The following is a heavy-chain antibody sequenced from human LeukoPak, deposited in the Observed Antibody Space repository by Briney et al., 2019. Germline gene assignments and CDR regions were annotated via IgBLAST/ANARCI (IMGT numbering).Heavy chain of an antibody. V-gene: IGHV3-33*01. CDR2: IWYDGTDT. D-gene: IGHD3-3*01. CDR3: ARGFLAFDF. Sequence: PGGSQRLSCVASGFTFSRFNMHWVRQAPGKGLEWVALIWYDGTDTFYADAVRGRFTISRDDAKNTLYLQMNSLRAEDTAFYYCARGFLAFDFWGHGTLVTVSS. CDR1: GFTFSRFN. J-gene: IGHJ4*01.